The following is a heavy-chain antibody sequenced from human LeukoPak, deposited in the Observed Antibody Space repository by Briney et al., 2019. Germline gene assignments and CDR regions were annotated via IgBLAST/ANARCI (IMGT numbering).Heavy chain of an antibody. CDR2: IIPIFGTA. V-gene: IGHV1-69*05. CDR1: GGTFSTYA. CDR3: ARVSRRYYFDY. Sequence: ASAKVSCKASGGTFSTYAISWVRQATGQELEWMGGIIPIFGTANYAQKFQGRVTITTDDSTSTAYMELSSLRSEDTAVYYCARVSRRYYFDYWGQGTLVTVSS. J-gene: IGHJ4*02.